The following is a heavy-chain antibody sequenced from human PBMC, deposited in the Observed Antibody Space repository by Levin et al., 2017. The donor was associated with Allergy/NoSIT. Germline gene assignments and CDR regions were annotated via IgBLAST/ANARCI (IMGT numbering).Heavy chain of an antibody. D-gene: IGHD6-13*01. J-gene: IGHJ4*02. Sequence: GASVKVSCQASGYEFSNYYVHWVRQAPGQGLEWMGIINPNGGSTSYAQKFQGRVTMTADTSTDRVYMVLSSLRSEDTAMYYCARGDFSSYADSVEFTYWGQGSLVTVSS. CDR3: ARGDFSSYADSVEFTY. CDR1: GYEFSNYY. CDR2: INPNGGST. V-gene: IGHV1-46*01.